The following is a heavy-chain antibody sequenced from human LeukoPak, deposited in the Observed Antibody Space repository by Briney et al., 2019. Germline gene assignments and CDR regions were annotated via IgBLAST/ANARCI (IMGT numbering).Heavy chain of an antibody. V-gene: IGHV4-59*01. CDR1: GGSISSSY. D-gene: IGHD4-23*01. CDR3: TRGPGSVGCDN. CDR2: LYYSGST. J-gene: IGHJ4*02. Sequence: SETLSLTCTVSGGSISSSYWSWMRQPPGKGLEWIGYLYYSGSTNYNPSLKSRVAISVDRSKNQFSLKLSSVTAAGTAIYYCTRGPGSVGCDNWGQGTLVTVSS.